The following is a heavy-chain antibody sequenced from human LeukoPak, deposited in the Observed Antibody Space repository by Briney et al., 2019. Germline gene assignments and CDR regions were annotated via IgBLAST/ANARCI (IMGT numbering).Heavy chain of an antibody. CDR2: IYNIGST. J-gene: IGHJ6*03. V-gene: IGHV4-4*07. D-gene: IGHD3-10*01. CDR3: ARDSEGPPYYYYYMDV. CDR1: GGSISSYH. Sequence: SETLSLTCTVSGGSISSYHWSWIRQPAGKGLEWVGRIYNIGSTNYNPSLKSRVFISVDKSKNLLSLKLISVTAADTAVYFCARDSEGPPYYYYYMDVWGRGTTVTVSS.